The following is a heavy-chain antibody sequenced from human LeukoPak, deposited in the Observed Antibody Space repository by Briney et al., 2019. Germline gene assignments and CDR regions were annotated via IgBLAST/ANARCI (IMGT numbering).Heavy chain of an antibody. Sequence: SETLSLTCTVSGGSISSSGNFWGWVRQPPGRGLAWIASTYYSRNTYYNPSLKSRVTISVDTSKNQFSLKLSSVTAADTAVYYCVRHEAEDGYNAKTFDYWGLGTLVTVSS. J-gene: IGHJ4*02. CDR3: VRHEAEDGYNAKTFDY. CDR2: TYYSRNT. CDR1: GGSISSSGNF. V-gene: IGHV4-39*01. D-gene: IGHD5-24*01.